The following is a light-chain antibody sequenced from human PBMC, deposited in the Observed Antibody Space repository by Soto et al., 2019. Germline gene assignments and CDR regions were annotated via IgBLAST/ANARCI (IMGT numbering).Light chain of an antibody. CDR2: AAS. CDR1: QGIYTY. Sequence: DIQMTQSPSSLSASVGDRVTITCRASQGIYTYLAWYQQKPGKVPRLLIYAASTLQSGVPSRFSGSGSGTDFTLTISGLQPEDVATYYCQKYNSAPALTFGGGTKVEIK. J-gene: IGKJ4*01. V-gene: IGKV1-27*01. CDR3: QKYNSAPALT.